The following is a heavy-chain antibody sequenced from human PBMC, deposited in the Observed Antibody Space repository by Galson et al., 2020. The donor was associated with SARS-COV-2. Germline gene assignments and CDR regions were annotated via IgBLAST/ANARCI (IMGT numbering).Heavy chain of an antibody. D-gene: IGHD3-9*01. J-gene: IGHJ6*02. CDR3: ARDRGYYDILTGYYQDYGMDV. Sequence: SETLSLTCAISGDSVSSNSAAWNWIRQSPSRGLEWLGRTYYRSTWYNDYAVSVKSRITINPDTSKNQFSLQLNSVTPEDTAVYYCARDRGYYDILTGYYQDYGMDVWGQGTTVTVSS. CDR1: GDSVSSNSAA. CDR2: TYYRSTWYN. V-gene: IGHV6-1*01.